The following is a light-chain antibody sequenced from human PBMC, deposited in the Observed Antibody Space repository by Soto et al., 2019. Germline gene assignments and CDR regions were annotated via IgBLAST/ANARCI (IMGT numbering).Light chain of an antibody. V-gene: IGKV3-20*01. CDR3: QEYGSSRT. J-gene: IGKJ1*01. Sequence: EIVLTQSPGTLSLSPGERATLSCRASQSVSSSYLAWYQQKPGQAPRLLIYGASSRATDIPDRFSGSGSGIDFTLTISRLEPEDFAVYYCQEYGSSRTFGQGTKVEIK. CDR2: GAS. CDR1: QSVSSSY.